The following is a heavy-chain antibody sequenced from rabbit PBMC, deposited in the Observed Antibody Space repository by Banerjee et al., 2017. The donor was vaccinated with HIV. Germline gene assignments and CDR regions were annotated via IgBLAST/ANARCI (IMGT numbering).Heavy chain of an antibody. D-gene: IGHD8-1*01. Sequence: QSLEESGGDLVKPGASLTLTCTASGFSFSSSYWICWVRQAPGKGLEWIACIYAGSSGSTYYASWAKGRFTISKTSSTTVTLQMTSLTAADTATYFCARDDHDSNYWGFYFNLWGQGTLVTVS. CDR2: IYAGSSGST. J-gene: IGHJ4*01. V-gene: IGHV1S40*01. CDR3: ARDDHDSNYWGFYFNL. CDR1: GFSFSSSYW.